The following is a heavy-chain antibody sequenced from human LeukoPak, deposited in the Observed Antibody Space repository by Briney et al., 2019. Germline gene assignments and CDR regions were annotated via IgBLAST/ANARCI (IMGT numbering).Heavy chain of an antibody. CDR2: IYTSGST. D-gene: IGHD5-18*01. Sequence: SETLSLTCTVSGGSISRYYWSWIRQPAGKGLEWIGRIYTSGSTNHNPSLKSRVTMSIDTSKNQFSLKLSSVTAADTAVYYCARDSAMLTYFDYWGQGTLVTVSS. CDR3: ARDSAMLTYFDY. V-gene: IGHV4-4*07. CDR1: GGSISRYY. J-gene: IGHJ4*02.